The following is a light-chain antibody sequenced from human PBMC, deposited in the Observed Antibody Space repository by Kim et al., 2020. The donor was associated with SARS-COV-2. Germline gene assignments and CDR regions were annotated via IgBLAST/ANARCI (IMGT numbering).Light chain of an antibody. CDR2: GNS. J-gene: IGLJ1*01. Sequence: QSVLTQPPSVSGAPGQRVTISCTGSSSNIGAGYDVHWYQQLPGTAPKLLIYGNSNRPSGVPDRFSGSKSGTSAALAITGLQAEDEADYYCQSYDSSLSGSGVFGAGTQVTVL. CDR3: QSYDSSLSGSGV. CDR1: SSNIGAGYD. V-gene: IGLV1-40*01.